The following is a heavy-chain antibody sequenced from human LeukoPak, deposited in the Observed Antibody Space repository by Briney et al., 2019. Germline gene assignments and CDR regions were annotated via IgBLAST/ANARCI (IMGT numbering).Heavy chain of an antibody. CDR1: GGSISGHY. D-gene: IGHD1-26*01. V-gene: IGHV4-59*11. CDR3: ARGGASSRYFGY. CDR2: VSYSGHT. Sequence: PWETLSLTCTVSGGSISGHYWSWIRQPPGKGLESIGFVSYSGHTMYTPSLNGRVTISLDTSKSEFSLSLNSGTAADTAVYFCARGGASSRYFGYWGQGTLVTVSS. J-gene: IGHJ4*02.